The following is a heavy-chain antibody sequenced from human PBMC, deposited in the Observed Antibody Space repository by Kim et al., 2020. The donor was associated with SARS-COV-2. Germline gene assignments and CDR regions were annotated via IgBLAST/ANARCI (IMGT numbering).Heavy chain of an antibody. Sequence: ASVKVSCKASGYTFTSYGISWVRQAPGQGLEWMGWISAYNGNTNYAQKLQGRVTMTTDTSTSTAYMELRILRSDDTAVYYCARFSKERSAGYFDYWGQGTLVTVSS. CDR2: ISAYNGNT. D-gene: IGHD3-3*01. CDR1: GYTFTSYG. V-gene: IGHV1-18*01. CDR3: ARFSKERSAGYFDY. J-gene: IGHJ4*02.